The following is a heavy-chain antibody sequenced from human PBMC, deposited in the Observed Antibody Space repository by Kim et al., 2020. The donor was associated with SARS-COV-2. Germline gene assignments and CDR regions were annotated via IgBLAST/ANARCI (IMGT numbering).Heavy chain of an antibody. J-gene: IGHJ5*02. CDR2: IYYSGST. D-gene: IGHD3-10*01. CDR3: ARQAREFPFRVTWFDP. V-gene: IGHV4-39*01. Sequence: SETLSLTCTVSGGSISSSSYYWGWIRQPPGKGLEWIGSIYYSGSTYYNPSLKSRVTISVDTAKNQFSLKLSSVTAADTAVYYCARQAREFPFRVTWFDPWGQGTLVTVSS. CDR1: GGSISSSSYY.